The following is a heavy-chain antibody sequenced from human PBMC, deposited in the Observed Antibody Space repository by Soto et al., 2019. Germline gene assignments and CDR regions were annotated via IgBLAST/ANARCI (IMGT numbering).Heavy chain of an antibody. D-gene: IGHD6-13*01. Sequence: SETLSLTCTVSGGSISSSSYYWGWIRQPPGKGLEWIGSIYYSGSTYYSPSFQGQVTISADKSISTAYLQWSSLKASDTAMYHCARTSAAGKYYYGMDVWGQGTTVTVSS. CDR1: GGSISSSSYY. CDR2: IYYSGST. CDR3: ARTSAAGKYYYGMDV. V-gene: IGHV4-39*07. J-gene: IGHJ6*02.